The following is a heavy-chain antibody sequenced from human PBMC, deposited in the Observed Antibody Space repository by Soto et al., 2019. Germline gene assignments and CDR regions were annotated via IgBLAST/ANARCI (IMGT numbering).Heavy chain of an antibody. CDR1: GFTFSSYS. CDR2: INSGSSTI. D-gene: IGHD2-15*01. J-gene: IGHJ4*02. Sequence: EVQLVESGGGLVQPGGSLRLSCAASGFTFSSYSMNWVRQAPGKGLEWVSYINSGSSTIYYADSVKGRFTISRDNAKNSLYLQMTSLRDEDTAVYYCARDAPRCSGGSCFDFWGQGTLVTVSS. V-gene: IGHV3-48*02. CDR3: ARDAPRCSGGSCFDF.